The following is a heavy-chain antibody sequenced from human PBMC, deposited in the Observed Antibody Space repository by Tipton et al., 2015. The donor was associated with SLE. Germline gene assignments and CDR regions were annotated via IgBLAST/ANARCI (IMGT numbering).Heavy chain of an antibody. D-gene: IGHD5-18*01. CDR2: IYYSGST. J-gene: IGHJ4*02. CDR3: ARHEDRGYSYGSSFDY. V-gene: IGHV4-39*01. Sequence: TLSLTCTVSGGSISSSSYYWGWIRQPPGKGLEWIGSIYYSGSTYYNPSLKSRVTISVDTSKNQFSLKLSSVTAADTAVYYRARHEDRGYSYGSSFDYWGQGTLVTVSS. CDR1: GGSISSSSYY.